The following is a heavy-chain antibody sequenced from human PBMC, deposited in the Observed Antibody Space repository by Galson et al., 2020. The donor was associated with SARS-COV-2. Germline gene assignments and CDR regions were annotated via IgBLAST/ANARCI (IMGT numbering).Heavy chain of an antibody. D-gene: IGHD3-16*01. CDR2: LNEDGSQK. J-gene: IGHJ3*02. CDR1: GITFRSSW. CDR3: ARDPHWGAFDI. Sequence: GGSLRLSCAASGITFRSSWMTWVRQAPGKGLEWVAQLNEDGSQKYYVDSVKGRFTISRDNAENSLYLQMNSLRVEDTALYYCARDPHWGAFDIWGQGTMVTVSS. V-gene: IGHV3-7*01.